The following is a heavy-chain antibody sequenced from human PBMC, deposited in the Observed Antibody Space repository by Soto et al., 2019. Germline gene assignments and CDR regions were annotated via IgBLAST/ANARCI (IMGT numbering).Heavy chain of an antibody. Sequence: EVQLVESGGGLVKPGGSLRLSCAASGFSFTNAWMSWVRQAPGKGLEWVAHIRRHADGGDTEYAAPVKGRFTISRDDSENTVYLQMNSLKTEDTAVYYCTTLGRQYSNAFDFWGQGTMVTVSS. CDR3: TTLGRQYSNAFDF. J-gene: IGHJ3*01. D-gene: IGHD2-15*01. CDR2: IRRHADGGDT. V-gene: IGHV3-15*01. CDR1: GFSFTNAW.